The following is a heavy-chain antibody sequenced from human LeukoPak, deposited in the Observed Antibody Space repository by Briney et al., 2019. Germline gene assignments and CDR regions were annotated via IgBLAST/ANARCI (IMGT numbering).Heavy chain of an antibody. Sequence: GGSLRLSCAASGFTFSSYSMNWVRQALGKGLEWVSYISSSSSTIYYADSVKGRFTISRDNAKNSLYLQMNSLRAEDTAVYYCARSAMTIFGVVLYYFDYWGQGTLVTVSS. CDR1: GFTFSSYS. D-gene: IGHD3-3*01. CDR2: ISSSSSTI. CDR3: ARSAMTIFGVVLYYFDY. V-gene: IGHV3-48*01. J-gene: IGHJ4*02.